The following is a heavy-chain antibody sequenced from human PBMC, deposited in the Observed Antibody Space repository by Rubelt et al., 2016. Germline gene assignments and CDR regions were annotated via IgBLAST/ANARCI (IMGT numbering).Heavy chain of an antibody. D-gene: IGHD4-23*01. V-gene: IGHV1-18*01. CDR3: ARDRTCLVTGLDAFDI. CDR1: GYTFTSYG. J-gene: IGHJ3*02. CDR2: ISAYNGNT. Sequence: QVQLVQSGAEVKKPGASVKVSCKASGYTFTSYGISWVRQSPGQGLEWMGWISAYNGNTNYAQKVQGTDTVTRETATSKAYMELRSLRPDDAAVYYGARDRTCLVTGLDAFDIWGQGTMVTVSS.